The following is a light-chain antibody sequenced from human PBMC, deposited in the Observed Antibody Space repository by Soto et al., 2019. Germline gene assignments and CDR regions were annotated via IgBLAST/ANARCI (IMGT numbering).Light chain of an antibody. CDR2: ADS. J-gene: IGKJ5*01. Sequence: EIVMTQSPATLSVSPGERATLSCRASQSVSSNLAWYQQKAGQAPRLLIYADSNRATGIPARFSGSGSGRDFTLTISSLEPEDFSVYYCQQRYNWPITFGQGTRLEIK. V-gene: IGKV3-11*02. CDR3: QQRYNWPIT. CDR1: QSVSSN.